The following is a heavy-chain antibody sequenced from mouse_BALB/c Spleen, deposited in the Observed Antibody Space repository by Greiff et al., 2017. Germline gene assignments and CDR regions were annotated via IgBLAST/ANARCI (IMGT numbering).Heavy chain of an antibody. CDR3: ARDEGRQLGPDY. D-gene: IGHD3-2*01. J-gene: IGHJ2*01. Sequence: EVKVIESGPGLVKPSQTVSLTCTVTGISITTGNYRWSWIRQFPGNKLEWIGYIYYSGTITYNPSLTSRTTITRDTSKNQFFLEMNSLTAEDTATYYCARDEGRQLGPDYWGQGTTLTVSS. CDR2: IYYSGTI. CDR1: GISITTGNYR. V-gene: IGHV3-5*02.